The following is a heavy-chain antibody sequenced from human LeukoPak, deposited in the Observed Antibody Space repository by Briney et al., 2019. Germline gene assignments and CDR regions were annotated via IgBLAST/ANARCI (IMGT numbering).Heavy chain of an antibody. CDR2: IHIDARSK. CDR1: GFTFSTYW. Sequence: GGSLRLSCAASGFTFSTYWMHWVRQAPGKGLVWVSRIHIDARSKNYADSGKGRFTIARYNAKNTLYLQMNSLRAEGTAVYYCARDRPGNTAIDYWGQGTLVTVSS. V-gene: IGHV3-74*01. CDR3: ARDRPGNTAIDY. J-gene: IGHJ4*02. D-gene: IGHD5-18*01.